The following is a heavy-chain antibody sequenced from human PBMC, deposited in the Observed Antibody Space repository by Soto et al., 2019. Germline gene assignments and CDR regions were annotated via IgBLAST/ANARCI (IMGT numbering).Heavy chain of an antibody. J-gene: IGHJ4*02. V-gene: IGHV3-21*01. Sequence: PGGSLRLSCAASGFTFSIYSMNWVRQAPGKGLEWVSSISSSSSYIYYADSLNGRFTISRDNAKNSLYLQMNSLRAEDTAVYYCARDWYYVDYASYYFDYWGQGTLVTVSS. CDR1: GFTFSIYS. CDR3: ARDWYYVDYASYYFDY. CDR2: ISSSSSYI. D-gene: IGHD4-17*01.